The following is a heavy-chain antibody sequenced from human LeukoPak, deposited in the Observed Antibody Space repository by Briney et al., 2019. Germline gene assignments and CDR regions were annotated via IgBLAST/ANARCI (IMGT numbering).Heavy chain of an antibody. J-gene: IGHJ4*02. Sequence: SETLSLTCTVSGGSISTYYWSWIRQPPGKGLECIGYMYYSGSTNYSPSLKSRVTISVDTSKNQFSLKLSSVTAADTAVYYCARGVGAITYWGQGTLVTVSS. CDR3: ARGVGAITY. CDR2: MYYSGST. D-gene: IGHD1-26*01. V-gene: IGHV4-59*01. CDR1: GGSISTYY.